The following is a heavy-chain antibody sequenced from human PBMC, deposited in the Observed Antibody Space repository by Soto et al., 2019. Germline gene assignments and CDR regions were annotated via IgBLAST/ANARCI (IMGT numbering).Heavy chain of an antibody. D-gene: IGHD3-10*01. Sequence: QVQLVESGGGVVQPGRSLRLSCAASGFTFSSYGMHWVRQAPGKGLEWVAVIWYDGSNKYYADSGKGRFTISRDNSKNPLYLQMTSLSAEDTAVYYCARDGYGSGSYGMDVWGQGTTVTVSS. CDR3: ARDGYGSGSYGMDV. CDR1: GFTFSSYG. J-gene: IGHJ6*02. V-gene: IGHV3-33*01. CDR2: IWYDGSNK.